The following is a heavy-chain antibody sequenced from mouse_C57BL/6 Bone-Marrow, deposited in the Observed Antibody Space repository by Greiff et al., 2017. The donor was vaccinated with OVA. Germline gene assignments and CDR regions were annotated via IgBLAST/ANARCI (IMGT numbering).Heavy chain of an antibody. CDR2: IYPGDGDT. V-gene: IGHV1-82*01. Sequence: QVQLKESGPELVKPGASVKISCKASGYAFSSSWMNWVKQRPGKGLEWIGRIYPGDGDTNYNGKFKGKATLTADKSSSTAYMQLSSLTSEDSAVYFCARTPFITTVVARYFDVWGTGTTVTVSS. J-gene: IGHJ1*03. CDR3: ARTPFITTVVARYFDV. D-gene: IGHD1-1*01. CDR1: GYAFSSSW.